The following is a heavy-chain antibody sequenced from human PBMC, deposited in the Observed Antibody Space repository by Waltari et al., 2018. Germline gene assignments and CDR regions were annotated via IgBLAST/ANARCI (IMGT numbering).Heavy chain of an antibody. J-gene: IGHJ4*02. CDR2: VKNDGTHT. CDR3: ARDTPGDGIDY. V-gene: IGHV3-74*01. CDR1: GFSFSDYW. Sequence: DVQLVESGGGIGQPGGSLRLSCVASGFSFSDYWMHWVRQDPEKGLVWVAQVKNDGTHTTYEDSLKGRFTVSRDNAKNTVYLQMNSLRADDTAVYFCARDTPGDGIDYWGQGTLVTVSS. D-gene: IGHD7-27*01.